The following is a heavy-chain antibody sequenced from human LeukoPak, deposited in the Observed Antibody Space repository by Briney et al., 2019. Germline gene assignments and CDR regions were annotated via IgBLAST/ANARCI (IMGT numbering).Heavy chain of an antibody. V-gene: IGHV3-53*05. Sequence: GGSLRLSCAASGFTVSSNYINWVRQAPGQGLEWVSIIYSGSRTYYADSVKGRLTISRDNSKNTLYLQMNSLKPEDTAVYYCAKAPHYSDSSGYFDSWGPGNVVTVSS. CDR3: AKAPHYSDSSGYFDS. CDR2: IYSGSRT. J-gene: IGHJ4*02. CDR1: GFTVSSNY. D-gene: IGHD3-22*01.